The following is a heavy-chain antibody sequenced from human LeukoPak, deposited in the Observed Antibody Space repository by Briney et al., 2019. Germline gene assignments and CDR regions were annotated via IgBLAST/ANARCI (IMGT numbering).Heavy chain of an antibody. CDR3: ARENFDP. CDR2: INTDGSST. Sequence: GGSLRLSCAASGFTFNNYWVHWVRQAPGKGLLWVSRINTDGSSTSYADSVKGRFTITRDNAKNMVYLQMNSLRGEDTAVYYCARENFDPWGQGTQVTVSS. V-gene: IGHV3-74*01. CDR1: GFTFNNYW. J-gene: IGHJ5*02.